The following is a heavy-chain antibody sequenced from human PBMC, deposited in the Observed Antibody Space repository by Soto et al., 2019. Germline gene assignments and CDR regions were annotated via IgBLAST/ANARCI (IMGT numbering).Heavy chain of an antibody. CDR2: IYYSGST. CDR1: GGSISSYY. V-gene: IGHV4-59*08. Sequence: QVQLQESGPGLVKPSETLSLTCIVSGGSISSYYWTWIRQPPGKGLEWIGYIYYSGSTNYNPSLKSRVTISVDASKNKFSLKLSSVTAADTAVYYCARRRWDTRGGLNFDSWGQGTLVTVSS. D-gene: IGHD2-2*01. CDR3: ARRRWDTRGGLNFDS. J-gene: IGHJ4*02.